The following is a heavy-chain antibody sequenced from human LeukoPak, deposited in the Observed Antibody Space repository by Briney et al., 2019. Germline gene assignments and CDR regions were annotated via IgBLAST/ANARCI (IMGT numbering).Heavy chain of an antibody. CDR3: AKSAYYDASGYYREYYFDY. D-gene: IGHD3-22*01. Sequence: GGSLRLSCVSSGFSFSNYAMSWVRQAPGKGLEWVSSISGSGGSTHYADSVKGRFTISRDKTKNTLYLQMNSLRAEDTAVYYCAKSAYYDASGYYREYYFDYWGQGTLVTDSS. CDR2: ISGSGGST. CDR1: GFSFSNYA. J-gene: IGHJ4*02. V-gene: IGHV3-23*01.